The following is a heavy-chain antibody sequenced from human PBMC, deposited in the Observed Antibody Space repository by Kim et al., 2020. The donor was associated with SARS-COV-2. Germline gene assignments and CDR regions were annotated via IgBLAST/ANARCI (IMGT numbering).Heavy chain of an antibody. CDR3: AKVFESRGWYYGSGSYYNDYYNGMDV. CDR1: GFTFSSYG. V-gene: IGHV3-30*18. J-gene: IGHJ6*02. Sequence: GGSLRLSCAASGFTFSSYGMHWVRQAPGKGLEWVAVISYDGSNKYYADSVKGRFTISRDNSKNTLYLQMNSLRAEDTAVYYCAKVFESRGWYYGSGSYYNDYYNGMDVWGHGTTVTVSS. CDR2: ISYDGSNK. D-gene: IGHD3-10*01.